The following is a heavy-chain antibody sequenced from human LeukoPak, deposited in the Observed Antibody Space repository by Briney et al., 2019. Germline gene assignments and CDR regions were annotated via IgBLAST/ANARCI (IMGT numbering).Heavy chain of an antibody. D-gene: IGHD1-14*01. Sequence: ASVKVSCKASGYTFTSYYMHWVRQAPGQGLEWMGLINPSGGSTSYAQKFRGRVTMTRDTSTSTVYMELSSLRSEDTAVYYCARSSGRSPNRDYMDVWGKGTTVTVSS. V-gene: IGHV1-46*01. CDR2: INPSGGST. CDR3: ARSSGRSPNRDYMDV. CDR1: GYTFTSYY. J-gene: IGHJ6*03.